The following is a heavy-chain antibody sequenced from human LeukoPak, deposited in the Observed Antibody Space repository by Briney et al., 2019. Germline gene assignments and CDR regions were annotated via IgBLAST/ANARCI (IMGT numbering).Heavy chain of an antibody. V-gene: IGHV1-2*02. CDR2: INPNSGVT. Sequence: ASVKVSCKASGYTFTGYYMHWVRQAPGQGLEWMGWINPNSGVTNYSQKFQGRVTMTRDTSISTVYMELSRLKSDDTAVYYCARDPDNYEVYHFDYWGQGTLVTVSP. D-gene: IGHD4-11*01. J-gene: IGHJ4*02. CDR3: ARDPDNYEVYHFDY. CDR1: GYTFTGYY.